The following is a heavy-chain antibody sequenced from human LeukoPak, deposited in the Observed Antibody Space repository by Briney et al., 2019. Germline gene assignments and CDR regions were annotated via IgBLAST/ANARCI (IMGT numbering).Heavy chain of an antibody. CDR2: IYYSGRT. CDR3: ARFTPQGYGWGGYNRFVP. Sequence: SETLSLTCAVYGGSFSGYYWNWIRQPPGKGLEWIGYIYYSGRTNYNPSLKSRVTISVDTSKNQFSLNLTSVTAADTAVYYCARFTPQGYGWGGYNRFVPWGQGTLVTVSS. V-gene: IGHV4-59*01. J-gene: IGHJ5*02. CDR1: GGSFSGYY. D-gene: IGHD3-16*01.